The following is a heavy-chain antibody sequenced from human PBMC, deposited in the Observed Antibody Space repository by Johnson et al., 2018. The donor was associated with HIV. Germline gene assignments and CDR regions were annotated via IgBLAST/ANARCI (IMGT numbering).Heavy chain of an antibody. Sequence: QVQLVESGGGVVQPGKSLRLSCAASGFTFSSYPMHWVRQAPGKGLEWVAVISYDGRSKYYADSVKGRSTISRDNSKNTLYLQMNSLGAEDTAVYFCAGVGVSGYDLAAFDIWGRGTMVTVSS. V-gene: IGHV3-30*04. CDR2: ISYDGRSK. D-gene: IGHD5-12*01. CDR3: AGVGVSGYDLAAFDI. CDR1: GFTFSSYP. J-gene: IGHJ3*02.